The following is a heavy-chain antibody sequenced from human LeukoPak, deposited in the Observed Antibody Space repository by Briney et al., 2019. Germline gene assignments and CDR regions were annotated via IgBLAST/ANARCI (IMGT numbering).Heavy chain of an antibody. V-gene: IGHV4-30-4*01. D-gene: IGHD3-10*01. CDR3: ARGGYYGSGSYWGTFDY. CDR1: GGSISSGDYY. Sequence: SETLSLTCTVSGGSISSGDYYWSWIRQPPGKGLEWIGYIYYSGSTYYNPSLKSRVTISVDTSKNQFSLKQSSVTAADTAVYYCARGGYYGSGSYWGTFDYWGQGTLVTVSS. CDR2: IYYSGST. J-gene: IGHJ4*02.